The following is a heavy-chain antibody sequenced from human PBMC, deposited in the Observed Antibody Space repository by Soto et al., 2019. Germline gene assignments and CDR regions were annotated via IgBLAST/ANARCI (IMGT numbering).Heavy chain of an antibody. Sequence: EVQLVESGGGLVKPGGSLRLSCAASGFTFSNAWMNWVRQAPGKGLEWVGRIKSKTDGGTKDYDAPVKGRFTISRDDSKNTLYLQMNSLKTEDTAVYYCTTGYSSSWPYYYYYGMDVWGQGTTVTVSS. CDR2: IKSKTDGGTK. V-gene: IGHV3-15*07. CDR1: GFTFSNAW. D-gene: IGHD6-13*01. CDR3: TTGYSSSWPYYYYYGMDV. J-gene: IGHJ6*02.